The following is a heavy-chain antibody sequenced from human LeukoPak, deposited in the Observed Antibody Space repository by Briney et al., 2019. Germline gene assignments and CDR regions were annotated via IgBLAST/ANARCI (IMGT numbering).Heavy chain of an antibody. J-gene: IGHJ4*02. CDR3: AKVVRDQSTRGAFDY. Sequence: PGGSLRLSCAASGFTFSSDWMSWVRQAPGKGLEWVANINEDGSQKHYVDSVKGRFTISRDNSKNTVYLQMDSLRPEDTAVYYCAKVVRDQSTRGAFDYWGQGTLVTVSS. D-gene: IGHD3-16*01. CDR1: GFTFSSDW. V-gene: IGHV3-7*01. CDR2: INEDGSQK.